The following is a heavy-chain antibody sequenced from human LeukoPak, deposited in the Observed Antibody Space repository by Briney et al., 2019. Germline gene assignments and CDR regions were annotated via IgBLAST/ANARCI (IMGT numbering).Heavy chain of an antibody. CDR3: ARISGGGTNAFDI. V-gene: IGHV3-30*04. Sequence: GGPLRLSCAASGFTFSSYAMHWVRQAAGKGLEWVAVISYDGSNKYYAYSVKGRFTISRDNSKNTLYLQMNSLRAEDTAVYYCARISGGGTNAFDIWGQGTMVTVSS. CDR2: ISYDGSNK. J-gene: IGHJ3*02. D-gene: IGHD7-27*01. CDR1: GFTFSSYA.